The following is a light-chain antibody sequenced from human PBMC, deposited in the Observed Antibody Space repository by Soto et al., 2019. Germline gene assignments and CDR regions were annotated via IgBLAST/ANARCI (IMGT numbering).Light chain of an antibody. CDR2: DVS. CDR3: QQYDSYSLT. J-gene: IGKJ4*01. V-gene: IGKV1-5*01. Sequence: TQSPSTLSASVGDRVTITXXXSQSINNLLAWYQQKPRKAPTFLIYDVSTLESGVPSRFSGSGSGTEFTLTISSLQPEDFATYYCQQYDSYSLTFGGGTRVEIK. CDR1: QSINNL.